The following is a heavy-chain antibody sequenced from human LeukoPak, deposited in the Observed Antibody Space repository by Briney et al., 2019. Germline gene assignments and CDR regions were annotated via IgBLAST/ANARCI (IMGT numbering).Heavy chain of an antibody. D-gene: IGHD2-21*02. CDR3: VKDRLGVVTASMWGYFDY. J-gene: IGHJ4*02. V-gene: IGHV3-30*02. CDR1: GFTFSSYG. Sequence: PGGSLRLSCAASGFTFSSYGMHWVRQAPGKGLEWVAFIRYDGSNKYYADSVKGRFTISRDNSKNTLYLQMNSLRAEDTAVYYCVKDRLGVVTASMWGYFDYWGQGTLVTVSS. CDR2: IRYDGSNK.